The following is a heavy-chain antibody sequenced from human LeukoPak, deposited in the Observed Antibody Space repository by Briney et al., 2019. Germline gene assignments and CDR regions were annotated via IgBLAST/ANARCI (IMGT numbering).Heavy chain of an antibody. CDR3: ARVSASGYTG. CDR1: GYTFTSYD. D-gene: IGHD3-22*01. V-gene: IGHV1-8*01. Sequence: ASVRVSCKASGYTFTSYDINWVRQATGQGLEWMGWMNPDSGNTGYAQKFQGRVTMTRNTSIGTAYMELSSLRSEDTAVYYCARVSASGYTGWGQGTLVTVSS. J-gene: IGHJ4*02. CDR2: MNPDSGNT.